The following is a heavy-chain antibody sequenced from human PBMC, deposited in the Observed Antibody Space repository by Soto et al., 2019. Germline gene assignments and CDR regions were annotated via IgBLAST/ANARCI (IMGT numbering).Heavy chain of an antibody. V-gene: IGHV3-30-3*01. CDR3: PRARKPMWIQLWSADGVPMDV. CDR2: ISYDGSNK. CDR1: GFTFSSYA. Sequence: PRLSCAASGFTFSSYAMHWVRQAPGKGLEWVAVISYDGSNKYYADSVKGRFTISRDNSKNTLYLQMNSLRAEDTAVYYCPRARKPMWIQLWSADGVPMDVGGQGTTVTVSS. D-gene: IGHD5-18*01. J-gene: IGHJ6*02.